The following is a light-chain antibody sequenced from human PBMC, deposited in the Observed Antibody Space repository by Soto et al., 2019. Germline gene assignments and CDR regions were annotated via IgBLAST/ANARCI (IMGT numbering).Light chain of an antibody. V-gene: IGKV3-20*01. CDR2: RAS. CDR1: QSVSSRF. CDR3: QQYNNWPRT. Sequence: IVLTQSPGTLSLSPGERATLTCRASQSVSSRFLAWYQQKPGQPPTLIIYRASGRATGIPDRVSGSGSGTEFTLTISSLKSEDFAVYYCQQYNNWPRTFGQGTKVDIK. J-gene: IGKJ1*01.